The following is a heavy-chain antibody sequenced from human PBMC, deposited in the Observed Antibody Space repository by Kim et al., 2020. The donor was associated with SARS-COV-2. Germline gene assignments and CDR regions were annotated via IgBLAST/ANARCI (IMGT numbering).Heavy chain of an antibody. J-gene: IGHJ4*02. Sequence: TNHAESVKGRFTISRDNAKNTLYLQMNSLRAEDTAVYYCARDLGGGGDYWGQGTLVTVSS. D-gene: IGHD2-21*01. CDR2: T. CDR3: ARDLGGGGDY. V-gene: IGHV3-74*01.